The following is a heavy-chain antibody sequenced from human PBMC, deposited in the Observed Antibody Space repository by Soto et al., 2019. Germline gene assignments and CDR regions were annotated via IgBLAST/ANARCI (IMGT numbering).Heavy chain of an antibody. J-gene: IGHJ4*02. V-gene: IGHV3-7*01. D-gene: IGHD3-3*01. Sequence: GGSLRLSCAASGFTFSSYWMSWVRQAPGKGLEWVANIKQDGSEKYYVDSVKGRFTISRDNAKNSLYLQMNSLRAEDTAVYYCAGEYNRPRSYYDFWSGYYGMSYFDYWGQGTLVTVSS. CDR3: AGEYNRPRSYYDFWSGYYGMSYFDY. CDR2: IKQDGSEK. CDR1: GFTFSSYW.